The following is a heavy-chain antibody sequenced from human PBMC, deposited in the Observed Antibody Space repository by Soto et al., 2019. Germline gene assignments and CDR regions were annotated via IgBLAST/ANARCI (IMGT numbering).Heavy chain of an antibody. V-gene: IGHV3-48*03. Sequence: GGSLRLSCAASGFSFSSYEMNWVRQAPGKGLEWISYIGGSGGTKYSADSVKGRFIISRDNAQNSLYLQMNSLRVEDTAVYYSARDRGGDVRQFLFHDGFDVWGQGKMVTI. CDR3: ARDRGGDVRQFLFHDGFDV. CDR1: GFSFSSYE. J-gene: IGHJ3*01. D-gene: IGHD2-21*02. CDR2: IGGSGGTK.